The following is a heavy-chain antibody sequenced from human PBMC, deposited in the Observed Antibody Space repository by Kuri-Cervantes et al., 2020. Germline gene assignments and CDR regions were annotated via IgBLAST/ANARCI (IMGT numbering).Heavy chain of an antibody. V-gene: IGHV5-51*01. D-gene: IGHD6-13*01. Sequence: KVSCKGSGYSFTSYWIGWVRQMPGKGLEWMGIIYPGDSDTSYSPSFQGQVTISADKSISTAYLQWSSLKSSDTAMYYCARAPNLRGSSWYVRWFDPWGQGTLVTVSS. CDR2: IYPGDSDT. CDR1: GYSFTSYW. CDR3: ARAPNLRGSSWYVRWFDP. J-gene: IGHJ5*02.